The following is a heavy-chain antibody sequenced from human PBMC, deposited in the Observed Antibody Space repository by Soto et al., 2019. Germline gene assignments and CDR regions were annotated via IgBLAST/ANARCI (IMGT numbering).Heavy chain of an antibody. CDR3: ARVRWGTTYGSDG. J-gene: IGHJ6*02. Sequence: QVQLQESGPGLFKPAETLSLTCTVSCDSISTYYWSWIRQPPGKGLEWIGYISYSGSTKYNPSLKSRGTISVDKSKNQLYLKRSSVTAADNAVYYWARVRWGTTYGSDGWGQGTTVTVFS. CDR1: CDSISTYY. V-gene: IGHV4-59*01. D-gene: IGHD1-1*01. CDR2: ISYSGST.